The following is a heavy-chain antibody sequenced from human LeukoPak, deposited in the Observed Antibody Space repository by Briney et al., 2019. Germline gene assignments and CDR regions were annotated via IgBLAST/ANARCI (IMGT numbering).Heavy chain of an antibody. CDR3: ARDPPYDSSGYYFIS. Sequence: ASVRVSCKASGYTFTSYGISWVRQAPGQGREWMGWISAYNGNTNYAQKLQGRVTMTTDTSTSTAYMELRSLRSDDTAVYYCARDPPYDSSGYYFISWGQGTLVTVSS. CDR2: ISAYNGNT. V-gene: IGHV1-18*01. CDR1: GYTFTSYG. J-gene: IGHJ4*02. D-gene: IGHD3-22*01.